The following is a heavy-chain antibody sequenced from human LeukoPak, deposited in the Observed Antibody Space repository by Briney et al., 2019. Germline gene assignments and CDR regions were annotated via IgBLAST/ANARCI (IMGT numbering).Heavy chain of an antibody. Sequence: PGGSLRLSCAASGFTFTNYNMNWVRQAPGKGLEWVSSITSDGRYIYYGDSVKGRFTISRDNSKNTLYLQMNSLRAEDRAVYYCARDLRAIVLMVYVYGDDPGYMDVWGKGTTVTVSS. D-gene: IGHD2-8*01. CDR1: GFTFTNYN. CDR2: ITSDGRYI. CDR3: ARDLRAIVLMVYVYGDDPGYMDV. V-gene: IGHV3-21*01. J-gene: IGHJ6*03.